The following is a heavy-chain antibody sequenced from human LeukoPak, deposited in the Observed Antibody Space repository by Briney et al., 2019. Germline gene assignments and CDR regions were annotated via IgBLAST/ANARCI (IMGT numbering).Heavy chain of an antibody. D-gene: IGHD2-2*01. CDR2: INPSGGST. CDR1: GYTFTSYY. V-gene: IGHV1-46*01. J-gene: IGHJ5*02. Sequence: ASAKVSCKASGYTFTSYYMHWVRQAPGQGLEWMGIINPSGGSTSYAQKFQGRVTMTRDTSTSTVYMELSSLRSEDTAVYYCARGFNIVVVPAANWFDPWGQGTLVTVSS. CDR3: ARGFNIVVVPAANWFDP.